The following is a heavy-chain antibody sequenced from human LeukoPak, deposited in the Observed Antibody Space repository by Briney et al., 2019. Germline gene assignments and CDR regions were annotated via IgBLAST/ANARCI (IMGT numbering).Heavy chain of an antibody. D-gene: IGHD2-2*01. J-gene: IGHJ6*03. CDR1: GFTFTSYS. CDR3: VRAPLPYCSSSSCSNYYYYMGV. Sequence: PGGSLRLSCAASGFTFTSYSMSWVRQAPGKGLEWVANIKQEGSEKYYVDSVKGRFTVSRDNAKNSLFLQMNSLRVEDTAVYYCVRAPLPYCSSSSCSNYYYYMGVWGKGTTVTVSS. V-gene: IGHV3-7*01. CDR2: IKQEGSEK.